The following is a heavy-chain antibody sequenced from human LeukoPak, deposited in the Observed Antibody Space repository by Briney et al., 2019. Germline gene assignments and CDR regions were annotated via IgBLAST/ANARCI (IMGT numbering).Heavy chain of an antibody. D-gene: IGHD4-17*01. CDR2: INTDGGST. J-gene: IGHJ3*02. V-gene: IGHV3-74*01. CDR3: AKDPNGDYIGTFEI. Sequence: GGSLRLSCAASGFTFGSYWMHWVRQAPGKGLVWVSRINTDGGSTTYADSVKGRFTISRDNAKNTLYLQMNSLRAEDTAVYYCAKDPNGDYIGTFEIWGHGTMVTVSS. CDR1: GFTFGSYW.